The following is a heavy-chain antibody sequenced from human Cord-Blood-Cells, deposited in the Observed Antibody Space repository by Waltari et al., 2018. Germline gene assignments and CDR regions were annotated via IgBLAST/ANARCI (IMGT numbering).Heavy chain of an antibody. CDR3: ARVGSLGYCSSTSCPPRGAFDI. D-gene: IGHD2-2*01. Sequence: QVQLQESGPGLVKPSQTLSLTCTVSGGSISSGDYYWSWIRQPPGKGLEWIGYIYYRGSTYYNPSLKSRVTISVDTSKNQFSLKLSSVTAADTAVYYCARVGSLGYCSSTSCPPRGAFDIWGQGTMVTVSS. CDR2: IYYRGST. CDR1: GGSISSGDYY. J-gene: IGHJ3*02. V-gene: IGHV4-30-4*08.